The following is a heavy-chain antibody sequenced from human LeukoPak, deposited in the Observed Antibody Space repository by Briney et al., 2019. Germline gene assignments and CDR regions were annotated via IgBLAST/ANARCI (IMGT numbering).Heavy chain of an antibody. V-gene: IGHV3-64D*09. Sequence: PGGSLGLSCSASGFPISSYAMHWVRQAPGKGLEYVSAISDSGGSTYYADSVKGRFTISRDNSKNTLYLQMSSLRAEDTAVYFCVRGYSFGPYGMDVWGQGTTVTVSS. CDR1: GFPISSYA. J-gene: IGHJ6*02. CDR2: ISDSGGST. D-gene: IGHD2-15*01. CDR3: VRGYSFGPYGMDV.